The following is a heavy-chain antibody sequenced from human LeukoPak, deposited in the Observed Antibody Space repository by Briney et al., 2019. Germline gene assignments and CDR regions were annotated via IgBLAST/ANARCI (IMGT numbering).Heavy chain of an antibody. CDR3: ARGGYCTGGTCYTLNAFDV. Sequence: PGGSLRLSCAASGFTFSSHEMNWVRQAPGKGLEWVSYIISSGNTIYYADSVKGRFTISRDNAKNSLYLQMNSLRADDTAVYYCARGGYCTGGTCYTLNAFDVWGQGTVVTVSS. J-gene: IGHJ3*01. CDR2: IISSGNTI. V-gene: IGHV3-48*03. CDR1: GFTFSSHE. D-gene: IGHD2-15*01.